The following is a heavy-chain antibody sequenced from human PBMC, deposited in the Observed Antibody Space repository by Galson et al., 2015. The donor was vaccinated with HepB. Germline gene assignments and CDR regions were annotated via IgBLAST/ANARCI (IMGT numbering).Heavy chain of an antibody. CDR1: GFTVSSNY. CDR2: IYSGGST. D-gene: IGHD3-3*01. J-gene: IGHJ3*02. Sequence: SLRLSCAASGFTVSSNYMSWVRQAPGKGLEWVSVIYSGGSTYYADSVKGRFTISRDNSKNTLYLQMNSLRAEDTAVYYCARIHYDFWSGYLPFDIWGQGTMVTVSS. V-gene: IGHV3-53*01. CDR3: ARIHYDFWSGYLPFDI.